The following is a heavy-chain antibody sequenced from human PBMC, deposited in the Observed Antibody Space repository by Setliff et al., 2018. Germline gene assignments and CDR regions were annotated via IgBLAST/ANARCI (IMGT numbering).Heavy chain of an antibody. D-gene: IGHD6-19*01. CDR3: AREQWLDPPGYYYMDV. CDR1: GGSFSGYY. CDR2: INHSGST. Sequence: TLSLTCAVYGGSFSGYYWSWIRQPPGKGLEWIGEINHSGSTNYNPSLKSRVTMSIDTSKNQFSLKLNSVTAADMAVYYCAREQWLDPPGYYYMDVWAKGTTVTVSS. V-gene: IGHV4-34*01. J-gene: IGHJ6*03.